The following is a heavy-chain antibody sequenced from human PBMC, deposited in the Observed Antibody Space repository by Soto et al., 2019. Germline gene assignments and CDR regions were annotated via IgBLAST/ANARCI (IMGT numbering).Heavy chain of an antibody. Sequence: SVKVSCKASGGTFSSYAISWVRQAPGQGLEWMGGIIPIFGTANYTQKFQGRVTITADESTSTAYMELSSLRSEDTAVYYCARDLEYYDILTGPNGRYNAFDIWGQGTMVTVSS. CDR3: ARDLEYYDILTGPNGRYNAFDI. V-gene: IGHV1-69*13. J-gene: IGHJ3*02. CDR1: GGTFSSYA. CDR2: IIPIFGTA. D-gene: IGHD3-9*01.